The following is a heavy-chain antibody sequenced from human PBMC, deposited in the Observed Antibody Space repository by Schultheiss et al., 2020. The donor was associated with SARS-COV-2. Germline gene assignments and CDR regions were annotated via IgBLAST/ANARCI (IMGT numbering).Heavy chain of an antibody. CDR1: GGSISSISYY. D-gene: IGHD3-22*01. CDR2: IYYSGST. Sequence: SETLSLTCTVSGGSISSISYYWGWIRQPPGKGLEWIGSIYYSGSTYYNPSLKSRVTISVDTSKNQFSLKLSSVTAADTAVYYCARARTIDSSGYLWEREFDYWGQGTLVTVSS. CDR3: ARARTIDSSGYLWEREFDY. J-gene: IGHJ4*02. V-gene: IGHV4-39*07.